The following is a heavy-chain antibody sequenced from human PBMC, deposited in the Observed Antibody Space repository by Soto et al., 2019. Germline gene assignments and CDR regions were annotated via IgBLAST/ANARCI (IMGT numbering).Heavy chain of an antibody. CDR2: FDPEDGET. CDR1: GYTLSELS. CDR3: ARDLHEGYYDSSGYSDY. D-gene: IGHD3-22*01. Sequence: GALVKGACKGAGYTLSELSMHWLRQAPGKGLEWMGGFDPEDGETIYAQKFQGRVTMTEDTSTDTAYMELSSLRSDDTAVYYCARDLHEGYYDSSGYSDYWGQGTLVTVSS. V-gene: IGHV1-24*01. J-gene: IGHJ4*02.